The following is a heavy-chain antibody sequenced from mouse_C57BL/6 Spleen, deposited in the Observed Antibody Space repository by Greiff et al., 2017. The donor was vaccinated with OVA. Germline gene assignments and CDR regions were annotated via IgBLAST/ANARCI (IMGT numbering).Heavy chain of an antibody. J-gene: IGHJ2*01. V-gene: IGHV1-55*01. D-gene: IGHD1-1*02. Sequence: QVQLQQPGAELVKPGASVKMSCKASGYTFTSYWITWVKQRPGQGLEWIGDIYPGSGSTNYNEKFKSKATLTVDTSSSTAYMQLSSLTSEDSAVYYCARKRGNYVYFDYWGQGTTLTVSS. CDR1: GYTFTSYW. CDR3: ARKRGNYVYFDY. CDR2: IYPGSGST.